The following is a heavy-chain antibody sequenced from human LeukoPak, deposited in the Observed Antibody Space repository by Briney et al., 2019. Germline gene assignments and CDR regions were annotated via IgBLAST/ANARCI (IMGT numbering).Heavy chain of an antibody. D-gene: IGHD1-26*01. CDR2: ISYDGSNK. CDR1: GFTFSSYA. V-gene: IGHV3-30*04. J-gene: IGHJ4*02. CDR3: AKGGIVGATIFDY. Sequence: GGSLRLSCAASGFTFSSYAMHWVRQAPGKGLEWVAVISYDGSNKYYADSVKGRFTISRDNSKNTLYLQMNSLRAEDTAVYYCAKGGIVGATIFDYWGQGTLVTVSS.